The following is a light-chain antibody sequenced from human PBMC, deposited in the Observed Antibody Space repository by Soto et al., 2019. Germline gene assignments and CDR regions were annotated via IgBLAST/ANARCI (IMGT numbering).Light chain of an antibody. CDR2: GAS. CDR1: QSVSSN. Sequence: EIVMTQSPATLSVSPGERATLSCRASQSVSSNLAWYRQKPGQAPRLLIYGASTRATGIPARFSGSGSGTEFTLTISSLQSEDFALYYCLQYNSWPRTFGQGTKVEIK. CDR3: LQYNSWPRT. J-gene: IGKJ1*01. V-gene: IGKV3-15*01.